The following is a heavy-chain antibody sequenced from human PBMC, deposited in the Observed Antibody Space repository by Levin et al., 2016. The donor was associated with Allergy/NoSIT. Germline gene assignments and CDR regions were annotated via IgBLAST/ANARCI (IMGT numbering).Heavy chain of an antibody. V-gene: IGHV4-39*01. D-gene: IGHD6-13*01. J-gene: IGHJ5*02. CDR1: GGSISSGGYY. Sequence: SETLSLTCTVSGGSISSGGYYWSWIRQHPGKGLEWIGSIYYSGSTYYNPSLKSRVTISVDTSKNQFSLKLSSVTAADTAVYYCARHAAAAGGVSYNWFDPWGQGTLVTVSS. CDR2: IYYSGST. CDR3: ARHAAAAGGVSYNWFDP.